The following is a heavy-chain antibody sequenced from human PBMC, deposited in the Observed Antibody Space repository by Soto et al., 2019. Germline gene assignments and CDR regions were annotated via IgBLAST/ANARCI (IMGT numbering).Heavy chain of an antibody. CDR2: IDWDDDK. Sequence: GSGPTLVNPTQTLTLTCTFSGFSLSTSGMCVSWIRQPPGKALEWLARIDWDDDKYYSTSLKTRLTISKDTSKNQVVLTMTNMDPVDTATYYCASGTIVPATVATVMDVWGQGTTVTVSS. J-gene: IGHJ6*02. CDR1: GFSLSTSGMC. V-gene: IGHV2-70*11. D-gene: IGHD2-2*01. CDR3: ASGTIVPATVATVMDV.